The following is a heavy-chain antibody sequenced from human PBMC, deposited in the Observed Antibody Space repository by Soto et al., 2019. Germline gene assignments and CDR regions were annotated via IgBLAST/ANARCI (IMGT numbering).Heavy chain of an antibody. CDR3: ARYLTSVMGS. D-gene: IGHD1-26*01. CDR2: IIPIFDAT. CDR1: GGTFSRHS. J-gene: IGHJ4*02. V-gene: IGHV1-69*01. Sequence: QVQMVQSGAEVKKPGSSARVSCKVSGGTFSRHSISWVRQAPGQGLEWMGGIIPIFDATQYAQKFQGRLTITADESTTTFPIDLSGLRTEDTAIYYCARYLTSVMGSWGQGTLVTVS.